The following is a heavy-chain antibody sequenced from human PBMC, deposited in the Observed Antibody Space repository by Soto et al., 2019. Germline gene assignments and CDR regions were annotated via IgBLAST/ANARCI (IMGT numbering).Heavy chain of an antibody. CDR1: GFTFSSYS. D-gene: IGHD5-12*01. Sequence: GGSLRLSCAASGFTFSSYSMNWVRQAPEKGLEWVSSISSSSSYIYYADSVKGRFTFSRDNAKNSLYLQMNSLRAEDTAVYYCARAEYSGYDFSSLVDYWGQGTLVTVSS. CDR2: ISSSSSYI. J-gene: IGHJ4*02. V-gene: IGHV3-21*01. CDR3: ARAEYSGYDFSSLVDY.